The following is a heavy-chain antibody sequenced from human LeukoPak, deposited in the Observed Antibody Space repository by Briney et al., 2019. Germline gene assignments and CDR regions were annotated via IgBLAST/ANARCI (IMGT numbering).Heavy chain of an antibody. CDR2: ISRGSGYI. CDR1: GFTFSTYT. J-gene: IGHJ6*03. V-gene: IGHV3-21*01. CDR3: AKDSSSSLDYYYYYMDV. D-gene: IGHD6-13*01. Sequence: GRSLRLSCAASGFTFSTYTMNWVRLAPGKGLEWVSIISRGSGYIHYADSVKGRFTISRDDATNSLYLQMNSLSAEDTAVYYCAKDSSSSLDYYYYYMDVWGKGTTVTISS.